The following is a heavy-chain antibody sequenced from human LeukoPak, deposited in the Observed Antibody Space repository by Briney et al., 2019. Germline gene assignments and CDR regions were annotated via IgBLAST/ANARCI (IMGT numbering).Heavy chain of an antibody. CDR3: AAEYCSGGSCYTGHSGHDY. Sequence: GRSLRLSCAASGFTFSDYALHWVRQAPGKGLEWVAVISYDGGYKFYADSVKGRFTISRDSSRNTLYLQMSSLRPEDTAVYYCAAEYCSGGSCYTGHSGHDYWGQGTLVTVSS. CDR1: GFTFSDYA. D-gene: IGHD2-15*01. V-gene: IGHV3-30-3*02. J-gene: IGHJ4*02. CDR2: ISYDGGYK.